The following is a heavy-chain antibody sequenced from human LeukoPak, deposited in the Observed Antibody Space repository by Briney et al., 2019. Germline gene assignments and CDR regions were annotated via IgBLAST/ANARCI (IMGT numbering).Heavy chain of an antibody. Sequence: GASVKVSCKVSGYTFTELSMHWVRQAPGKGLEWMGGFDPEDGETIYAQKFQGRVTMTTDTSTSTAYMELRSLRSDDTAVYYCARDRRQYSSSSRNYFDYWGQGTLVTVSS. CDR2: FDPEDGET. CDR3: ARDRRQYSSSSRNYFDY. CDR1: GYTFTELS. V-gene: IGHV1-24*01. D-gene: IGHD6-6*01. J-gene: IGHJ4*02.